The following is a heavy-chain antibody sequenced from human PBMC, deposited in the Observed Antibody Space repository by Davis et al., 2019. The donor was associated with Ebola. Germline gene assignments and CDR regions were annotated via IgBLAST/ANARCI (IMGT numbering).Heavy chain of an antibody. CDR2: YYYSGST. D-gene: IGHD6-19*01. Sequence: SETLSLTCTVSGGSISSGGYSWSWIRQPPGKGLEWIGYYYYSGSTYYNPSLKSRVTISVDTSKNQFSLKLSSVTAADTAVYYCARQGSGWRNYGMDVWGQGTTVTVSS. CDR3: ARQGSGWRNYGMDV. V-gene: IGHV4-30-2*03. CDR1: GGSISSGGYS. J-gene: IGHJ6*02.